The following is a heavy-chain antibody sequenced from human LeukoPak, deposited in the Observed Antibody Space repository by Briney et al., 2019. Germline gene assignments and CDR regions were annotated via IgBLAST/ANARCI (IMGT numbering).Heavy chain of an antibody. CDR3: ATSDPAVAGTDYYGMDV. CDR1: GYTFTSYG. Sequence: ASVKVSCKASGYTFTSYGISWVRQAPGQGLEWMGWISAYNGNTNYAQKLQGRVTMTTDTSTSTAYMELRSLRSDDTAVYYCATSDPAVAGTDYYGMDVWGQGTTVTVSS. D-gene: IGHD6-19*01. V-gene: IGHV1-18*01. J-gene: IGHJ6*02. CDR2: ISAYNGNT.